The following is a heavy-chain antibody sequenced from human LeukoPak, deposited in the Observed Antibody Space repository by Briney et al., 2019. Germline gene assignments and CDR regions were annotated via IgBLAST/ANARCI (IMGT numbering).Heavy chain of an antibody. CDR2: IYYSGST. CDR1: GGSISSGGYY. Sequence: SQTLSLTCTVSGGSISSGGYYWSWIRQHPGKGLEWIGYIYYSGSTYYNPSLKSRATISVDTSKNQFSLKLSSVTAADTAVYYCARAGSSTSWVWFDPWGQGTLVTVYS. D-gene: IGHD2-2*01. J-gene: IGHJ5*02. CDR3: ARAGSSTSWVWFDP. V-gene: IGHV4-31*03.